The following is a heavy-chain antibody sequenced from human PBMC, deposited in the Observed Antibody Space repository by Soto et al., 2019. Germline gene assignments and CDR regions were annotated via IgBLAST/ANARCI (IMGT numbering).Heavy chain of an antibody. D-gene: IGHD2-2*01. CDR1: GGSFGIYP. J-gene: IGHJ4*02. CDR3: AIETTSGLDY. V-gene: IGHV1-69*04. CDR2: VIPILNVA. Sequence: QVQLVQSGAEVKKPGSSVKVSCQTSGGSFGIYPISWVRQAPGQGLEWVGRVIPILNVANYTQKLHGRLTLTADKSTTAAYMELSSLTSEDTAVYYGAIETTSGLDYWGQGTLVTVSS.